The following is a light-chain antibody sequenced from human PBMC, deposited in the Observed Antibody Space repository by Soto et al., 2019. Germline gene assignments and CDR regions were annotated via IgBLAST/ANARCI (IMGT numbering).Light chain of an antibody. CDR1: HNVTGRF. V-gene: IGKV3-20*01. J-gene: IGKJ4*01. CDR2: GAS. Sequence: IVSTQSPGTLSLSPGESATMSCRASHNVTGRFLACYHHNPCHSPRLLLYGASSRATGIPERFSGDGSGTDFTLTISRLEAADFAIYFCQKYADSSPTSGGGTKVDIK. CDR3: QKYADSSPT.